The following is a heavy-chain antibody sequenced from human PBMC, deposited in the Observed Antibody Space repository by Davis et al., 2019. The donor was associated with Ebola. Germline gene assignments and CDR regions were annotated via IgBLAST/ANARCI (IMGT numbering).Heavy chain of an antibody. CDR3: ARGRGGYGYPDY. CDR2: IYYSGST. Sequence: MPGGSLRLSCTVSGGSISSSSYYWGWIRQPPGKGLEWIGSIYYSGSTNYNPSLKSRVTISVDTSKNQFSLKLSSVTAADTAVYYCARGRGGYGYPDYWGQGTLVTVSS. CDR1: GGSISSSSYY. J-gene: IGHJ4*02. D-gene: IGHD5-12*01. V-gene: IGHV4-39*07.